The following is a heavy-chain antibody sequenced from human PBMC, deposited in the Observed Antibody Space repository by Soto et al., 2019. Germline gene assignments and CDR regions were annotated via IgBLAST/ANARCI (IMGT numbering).Heavy chain of an antibody. J-gene: IGHJ4*02. CDR1: GGSISSYY. CDR3: ARDRNQDYGGNHFDY. V-gene: IGHV4-59*01. D-gene: IGHD4-17*01. CDR2: IYYSGST. Sequence: QVQLQESGPGLVKPSETLSLTCTVSGVSGGSISSYYWTWIRQPPGKGLEWIGYIYYSGSTNYNPSLKSRVTISIDTSKNQFSLKLSSVTAADTAVYYCARDRNQDYGGNHFDYWGQGTLVTVSS.